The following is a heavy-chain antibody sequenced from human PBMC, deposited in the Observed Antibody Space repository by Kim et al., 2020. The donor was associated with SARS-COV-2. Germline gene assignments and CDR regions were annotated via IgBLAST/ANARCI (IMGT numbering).Heavy chain of an antibody. J-gene: IGHJ4*02. D-gene: IGHD6-13*01. CDR1: GFTFSSYS. V-gene: IGHV3-21*01. CDR3: ARVVYSSSWSFDY. CDR2: ISSSSSYI. Sequence: GGSLRLSCAASGFTFSSYSMNWVRQAPGKGLEWVSSISSSSSYIYYADSVKGRFTISRDNAKNSLYLQMNSLRAEDTAVYYCARVVYSSSWSFDYWGQGTLVTVSS.